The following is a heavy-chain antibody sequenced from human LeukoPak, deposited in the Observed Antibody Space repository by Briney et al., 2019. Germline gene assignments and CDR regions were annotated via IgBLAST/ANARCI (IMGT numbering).Heavy chain of an antibody. D-gene: IGHD2-2*01. J-gene: IGHJ6*02. Sequence: EASVKVSCKASGFTFTSSVVQWVRQARGQRLEWIGWIVVGSGNTNYAQKFQERVTITRDMSTSTAYMELSSLRAEDTAVYYCVSTRSAVVLPAMGYYYYGMDVWGQGTTVTVSS. CDR1: GFTFTSSV. CDR2: IVVGSGNT. CDR3: VSTRSAVVLPAMGYYYYGMDV. V-gene: IGHV1-58*01.